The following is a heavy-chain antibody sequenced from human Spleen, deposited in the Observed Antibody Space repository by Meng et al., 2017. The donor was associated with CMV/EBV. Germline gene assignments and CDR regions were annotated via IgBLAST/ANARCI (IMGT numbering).Heavy chain of an antibody. CDR1: GGSISSYY. J-gene: IGHJ6*02. V-gene: IGHV4-59*01. D-gene: IGHD3-10*01. CDR2: IYYSGST. Sequence: SGPTLVKPTQTLSLTCTVSGGSISSYYWSWTRQPPGKGLEWIGYIYYSGSTNYNPSLKSRVTISVDTSKNQFSLKLSSVTAADTAVYYCARDRGYYDGSGKFYYYYYGMDVWGQGTTVTVSS. CDR3: ARDRGYYDGSGKFYYYYYGMDV.